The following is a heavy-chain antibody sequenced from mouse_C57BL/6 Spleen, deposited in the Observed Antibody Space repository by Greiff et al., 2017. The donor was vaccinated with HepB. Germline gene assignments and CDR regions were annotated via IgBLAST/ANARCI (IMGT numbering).Heavy chain of an antibody. D-gene: IGHD2-4*01. J-gene: IGHJ4*01. CDR2: LWTGGGT. Sequence: QVQLKESGPGLVAPSQSLSITCTVSGFSLTSYAISWVRQPPGKGLEWLGVLWTGGGTNYNSALKSRLSISKDNSKSQSFLKMNILQTDDTASYYCARAIYYDYDGYAMYYWGQGTSVTVSS. CDR1: GFSLTSYA. V-gene: IGHV2-9-1*01. CDR3: ARAIYYDYDGYAMYY.